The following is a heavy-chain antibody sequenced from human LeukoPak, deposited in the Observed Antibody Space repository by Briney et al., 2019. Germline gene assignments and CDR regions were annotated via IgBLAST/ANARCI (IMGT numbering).Heavy chain of an antibody. D-gene: IGHD1-1*01. Sequence: GGSLRLSCAASGFTFSSYGMHWVLQAPGKGLEWVAVISYDGSNKYYADSVKGRFTISRDNSKNTLYLQMNSLRAEDTAVYYCARQGTGTTPDRPFYYYYGMDVWGQGTTVTVSS. CDR3: ARQGTGTTPDRPFYYYYGMDV. CDR1: GFTFSSYG. V-gene: IGHV3-30*03. CDR2: ISYDGSNK. J-gene: IGHJ6*02.